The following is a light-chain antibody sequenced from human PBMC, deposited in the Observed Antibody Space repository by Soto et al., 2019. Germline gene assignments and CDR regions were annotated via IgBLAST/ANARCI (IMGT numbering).Light chain of an antibody. Sequence: DIQLTQSPSFLSASVGDRVTITCRASQSISSCLAWYQPKPGKAHQILTYDASSLESGEPSRFRGSGSGTEFTLTISSLQTDDFATYYCQQYNSFSPWACGQGTKVDIK. CDR3: QQYNSFSPWA. CDR2: DAS. CDR1: QSISSC. J-gene: IGKJ1*01. V-gene: IGKV1-5*01.